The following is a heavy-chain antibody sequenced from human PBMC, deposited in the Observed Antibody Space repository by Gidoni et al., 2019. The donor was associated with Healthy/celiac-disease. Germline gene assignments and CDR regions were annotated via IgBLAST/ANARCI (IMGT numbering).Heavy chain of an antibody. D-gene: IGHD3-22*01. CDR2: IYYSGST. Sequence: QVQLQESGPGLVKPSQTLSLTCTVSGRSISSGGYYWSWIRQHPGKGLEWIGYIYYSGSTYYNPSFKSRVTISVDTSKNQFSLKLSSVTAADTAVYYCARGRYDSSGYCFDYWGQGTLVTVSS. J-gene: IGHJ4*02. CDR3: ARGRYDSSGYCFDY. V-gene: IGHV4-31*03. CDR1: GRSISSGGYY.